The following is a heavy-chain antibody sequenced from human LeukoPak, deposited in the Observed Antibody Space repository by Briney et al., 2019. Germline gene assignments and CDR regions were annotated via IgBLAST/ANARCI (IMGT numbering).Heavy chain of an antibody. J-gene: IGHJ5*02. CDR3: ARDFFPMVRGVIIPEGWFDP. CDR2: ISAYNGNT. V-gene: IGHV1-18*01. D-gene: IGHD3-10*01. CDR1: GYTFTSYG. Sequence: ASVKVSCKASGYTFTSYGISWVRQAPGQGLEWMGWISAYNGNTNYAQKLQGRVTMTTDTSTSTAYMELRSLRSDDTAVYYCARDFFPMVRGVIIPEGWFDPWAREPWSPSPQ.